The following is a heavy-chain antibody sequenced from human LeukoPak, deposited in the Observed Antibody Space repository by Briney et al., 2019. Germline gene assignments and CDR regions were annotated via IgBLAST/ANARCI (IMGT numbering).Heavy chain of an antibody. CDR3: ARGRAPSYGYFDY. Sequence: GGSLRLSCAASGFTFSDYYMTWIRQAPGKGLEWVSSISSSGSSIYYADSVKGRFTISRDNAKNSLYLQMNSLRAEDTAVYYCARGRAPSYGYFDYWGQGTLVTVSS. D-gene: IGHD3-16*01. V-gene: IGHV3-11*04. J-gene: IGHJ4*02. CDR2: ISSSGSSI. CDR1: GFTFSDYY.